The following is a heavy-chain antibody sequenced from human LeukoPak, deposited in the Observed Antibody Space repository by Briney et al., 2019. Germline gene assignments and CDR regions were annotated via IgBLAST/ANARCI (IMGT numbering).Heavy chain of an antibody. CDR2: IRYDGSNK. D-gene: IGHD1-26*01. Sequence: PGGSLRLSCAASGFTFSSYGMHWVSQAPGKGLEGVAFIRYDGSNKYYADSVKGRFTISRDNSKNTLYLQMNSLRAEDTAVYYCAKWSGSYYPSFDYWGQGTLVTVSS. V-gene: IGHV3-30*02. J-gene: IGHJ4*02. CDR3: AKWSGSYYPSFDY. CDR1: GFTFSSYG.